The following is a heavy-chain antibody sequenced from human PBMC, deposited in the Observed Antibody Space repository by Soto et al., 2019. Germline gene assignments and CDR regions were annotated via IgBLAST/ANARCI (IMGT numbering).Heavy chain of an antibody. J-gene: IGHJ4*02. CDR3: ASGGGDAFAPSSDY. CDR1: GDTFSTYT. Sequence: SVKVSCKASGDTFSTYTITWRRQAPGQGLEWMGGIIPRSATSKYAQKFQGRVTMTRDTSTSTVYMELSSLRSEDTAVYYCASGGGDAFAPSSDYWGQGTLVTVSS. D-gene: IGHD2-21*01. V-gene: IGHV1-69*05. CDR2: IIPRSATS.